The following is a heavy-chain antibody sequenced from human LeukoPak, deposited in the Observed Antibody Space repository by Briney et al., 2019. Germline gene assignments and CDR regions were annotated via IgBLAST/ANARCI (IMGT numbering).Heavy chain of an antibody. J-gene: IGHJ4*02. CDR3: TRVRGGYYSDF. Sequence: GGSLRLSCAASGFIFSSYWMYWVRQAPGKGLVWVSRINSAGTSTTYADSVKGRFTISRDNAKNTLYLQMNSLTAEDTAVYYCTRVRGGYYSDFWGQGTLVTVSS. V-gene: IGHV3-74*01. CDR1: GFIFSSYW. D-gene: IGHD3-22*01. CDR2: INSAGTST.